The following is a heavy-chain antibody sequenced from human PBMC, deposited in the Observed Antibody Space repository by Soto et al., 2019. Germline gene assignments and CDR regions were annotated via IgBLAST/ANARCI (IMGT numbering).Heavy chain of an antibody. J-gene: IGHJ6*02. CDR2: IDPSDSYT. CDR1: GYSFTSYW. D-gene: IGHD3-9*01. CDR3: ARHPSNDYDILTGSPLGWGMDV. V-gene: IGHV5-10-1*01. Sequence: GESLKISCKGSGYSFTSYWISWVRQMPGKGLEWMGRIDPSDSYTNYSPSFQGHVTISADKSISTAYLQWSSLKASDTAMYYCARHPSNDYDILTGSPLGWGMDVWGQGTTVTVSS.